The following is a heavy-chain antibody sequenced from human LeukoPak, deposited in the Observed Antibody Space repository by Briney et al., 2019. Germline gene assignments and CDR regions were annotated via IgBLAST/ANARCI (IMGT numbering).Heavy chain of an antibody. CDR1: GFTFSSYA. Sequence: GGSLRLSCAASGFTFSSYAMSWVRQAPGKGLEWVSAISGSGGSTYYADSVKGRFTISRDNSKNTLYLQMNSLRAEDTAVYYCAKDVDIVVVPAAMFYYYGMDVWGQGTTVTVSS. V-gene: IGHV3-23*01. J-gene: IGHJ6*02. CDR3: AKDVDIVVVPAAMFYYYGMDV. CDR2: ISGSGGST. D-gene: IGHD2-2*03.